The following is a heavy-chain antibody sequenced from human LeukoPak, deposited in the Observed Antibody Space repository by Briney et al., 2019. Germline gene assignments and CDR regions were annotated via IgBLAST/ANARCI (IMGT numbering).Heavy chain of an antibody. CDR1: GYTFTGYH. J-gene: IGHJ4*02. Sequence: ASVKVSCKASGYTFTGYHMHWVRQAPGQGLEWMGMIYPRDGSTSYAQKFQGRVTVTRDTSTSTVHMELSGLRSEDTAVYYCARDQEGFDYWGQGTLVTVSS. CDR2: IYPRDGST. CDR3: ARDQEGFDY. V-gene: IGHV1-46*01.